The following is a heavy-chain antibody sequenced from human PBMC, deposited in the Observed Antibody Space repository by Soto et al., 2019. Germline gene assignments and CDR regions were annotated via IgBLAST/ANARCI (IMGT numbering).Heavy chain of an antibody. V-gene: IGHV1-2*02. CDR1: GYTFTDFY. D-gene: IGHD2-2*02. J-gene: IGHJ5*02. CDR2: INPKNGGI. CDR3: VIGQSGLYLDL. Sequence: ASVKVSCKSSGYTFTDFYIHWVRQAPGQGLEWVGWINPKNGGINYAQKFQGRVNMTRETSVNTSYMDLNRLNFDDSAIYYCVIGQSGLYLDLWGRGTQLTVSS.